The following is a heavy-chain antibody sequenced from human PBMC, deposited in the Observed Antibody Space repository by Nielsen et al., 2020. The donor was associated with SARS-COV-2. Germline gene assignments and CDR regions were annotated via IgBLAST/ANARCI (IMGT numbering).Heavy chain of an antibody. CDR1: GFTFSSYW. Sequence: GSLRLSCAASGFTFSSYWMHWVRQAPGKGLVWVSRINSDGSSTSYADSVKGRFTISRDNAKNTLYLQMNSLRAEDTAVYYCARDGRVYGDYVGWGLGDYWGQGTLVTVSS. CDR3: ARDGRVYGDYVGWGLGDY. CDR2: INSDGSST. V-gene: IGHV3-74*01. D-gene: IGHD4-17*01. J-gene: IGHJ4*02.